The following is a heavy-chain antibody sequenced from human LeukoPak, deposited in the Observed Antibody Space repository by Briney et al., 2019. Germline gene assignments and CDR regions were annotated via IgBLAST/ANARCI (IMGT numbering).Heavy chain of an antibody. CDR1: GGSISSSY. CDR2: IYYSGST. J-gene: IGHJ4*02. CDR3: ARTHYDILTGPYYFDY. V-gene: IGHV4-59*01. D-gene: IGHD3-9*01. Sequence: PSETLSLTCTVSGGSISSSYWSWIRQPPGKGLEWIGYIYYSGSTNYNPSLKSRVTISADTSKNQFSLRLSSVTAADTAVYYCARTHYDILTGPYYFDYWGQGTLVSVSS.